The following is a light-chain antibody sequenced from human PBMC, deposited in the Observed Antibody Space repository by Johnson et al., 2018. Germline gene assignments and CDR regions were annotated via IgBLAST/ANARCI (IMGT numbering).Light chain of an antibody. CDR2: ENN. Sequence: SVLTQPPSVSAAPGQKVTISCSGSSSNIGNNYVSWYQQLPGTAPKLLIYENNKRPSGIPDRFSGSKSGTSATLGITGLQTGDEADYYCGTWDSSLSSGNVFGTGIKFTVL. J-gene: IGLJ1*01. CDR3: GTWDSSLSSGNV. V-gene: IGLV1-51*02. CDR1: SSNIGNNY.